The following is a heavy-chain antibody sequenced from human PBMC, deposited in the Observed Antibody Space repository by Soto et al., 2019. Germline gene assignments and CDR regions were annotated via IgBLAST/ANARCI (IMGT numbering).Heavy chain of an antibody. J-gene: IGHJ4*02. CDR1: GFTFSSYG. CDR2: IWYDGSNK. CDR3: ARPLGADCTNGVCYREEVRGFDY. V-gene: IGHV3-33*01. D-gene: IGHD2-8*01. Sequence: QVQLVESGGGVVQPGRSLRLSCAASGFTFSSYGMHWVRQAPGKGLEWVAVIWYDGSNKYYADSVKGRFTISRDNSKNTPYLQMNSLRAEDTAVYYCARPLGADCTNGVCYREEVRGFDYWGQGTLVTVSS.